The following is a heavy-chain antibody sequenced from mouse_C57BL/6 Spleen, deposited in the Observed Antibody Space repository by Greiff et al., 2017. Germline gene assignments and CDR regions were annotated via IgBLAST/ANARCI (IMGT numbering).Heavy chain of an antibody. D-gene: IGHD1-1*01. V-gene: IGHV5-4*03. CDR3: ARADYGSSPFDY. Sequence: DVMLVESGGGLVKPGGSLKLSCAASGFTFSSYAMSWVRQTPEKRLEWVATISDGGSYTYYPDNVKGRFTISRDNAKNNLYLQMSHLKAEDTAMYYCARADYGSSPFDYWGQGTTLTVSS. CDR2: ISDGGSYT. CDR1: GFTFSSYA. J-gene: IGHJ2*01.